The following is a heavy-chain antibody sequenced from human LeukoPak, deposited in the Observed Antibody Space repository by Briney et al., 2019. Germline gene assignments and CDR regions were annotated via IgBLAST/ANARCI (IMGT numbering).Heavy chain of an antibody. CDR2: ISGSGNSP. D-gene: IGHD2-2*01. CDR3: VKRDCSATHCYGFDS. CDR1: GFPFSRCV. J-gene: IGHJ4*02. V-gene: IGHV3-23*01. Sequence: GGSLRLSCATSGFPFSRCVMAGVPQAPGKGLDGVSRISGSGNSPYYADSVKGRFTISRDNSMNTLSLQMNSLRADDTAIYYCVKRDCSATHCYGFDSWGQGTLVTVSS.